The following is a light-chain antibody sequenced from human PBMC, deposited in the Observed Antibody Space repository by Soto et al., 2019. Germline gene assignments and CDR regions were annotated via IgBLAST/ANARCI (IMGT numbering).Light chain of an antibody. CDR3: QQRSNWPFLT. V-gene: IGKV3-11*01. CDR2: DAS. CDR1: QSVSSY. J-gene: IGKJ4*01. Sequence: EIVLTQPPATLSLSPGERATLSCRASQSVSSYLAWYQQKPGQAPRLLIYDASNRATGIPARFSGSGSGTDFTLTISSLEPEDFAVYYCQQRSNWPFLTFGGGTKVDIK.